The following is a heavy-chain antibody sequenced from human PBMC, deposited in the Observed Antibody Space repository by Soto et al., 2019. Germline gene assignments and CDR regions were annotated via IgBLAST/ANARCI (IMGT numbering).Heavy chain of an antibody. J-gene: IGHJ6*02. V-gene: IGHV3-13*01. Sequence: EVQLVESGGGLVQPGGSLRLSCAASGFTFSSYDMHWVRQATGKGLEWVSAIGIAGDTYYSVSVKGRFTISRENAKNSLYLQMNSLRAGDTAVYHCARGFYYGMDVWGQGTTVTVSS. CDR2: IGIAGDT. CDR3: ARGFYYGMDV. CDR1: GFTFSSYD.